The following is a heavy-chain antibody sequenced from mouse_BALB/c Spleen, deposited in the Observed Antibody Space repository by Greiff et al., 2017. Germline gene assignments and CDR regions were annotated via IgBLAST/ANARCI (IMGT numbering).Heavy chain of an antibody. CDR1: VYTFTSYW. CDR2: INPSNGRT. CDR3: IYDYDGGMDY. D-gene: IGHD2-4*01. J-gene: IGHJ4*01. V-gene: IGHV1S81*02. Sequence: QVQLKQPGAELVKPGASVKLSCKASVYTFTSYWMHWVKQRPGQGLEWIGEINPSNGRTNYNEKFKSKATLTVDKSSSTAYMQLSSLTSEDSAVYYCIYDYDGGMDYWGQGTSVTVSS.